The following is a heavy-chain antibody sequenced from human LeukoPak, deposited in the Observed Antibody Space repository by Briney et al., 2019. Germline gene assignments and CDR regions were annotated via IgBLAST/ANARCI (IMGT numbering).Heavy chain of an antibody. V-gene: IGHV3-23*01. CDR2: ISYSGGNT. CDR3: AKVGTTVTTYYYYYMDV. J-gene: IGHJ6*03. Sequence: GGSLRLSCAASGFTFSSYAMSWVRQAPGKGLEWVSSISYSGGNTYYADSVKGRFTISRDNSKNTLFLQMNSLRAEDTALYYCAKVGTTVTTYYYYYMDVWGKGTTVTVSS. CDR1: GFTFSSYA. D-gene: IGHD4-17*01.